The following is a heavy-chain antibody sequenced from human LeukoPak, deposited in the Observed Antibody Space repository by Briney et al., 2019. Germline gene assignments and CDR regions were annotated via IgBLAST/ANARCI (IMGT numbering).Heavy chain of an antibody. J-gene: IGHJ6*03. CDR1: GYSISSGYY. V-gene: IGHV4-38-2*02. CDR2: IYHSGST. D-gene: IGHD3-22*01. CDR3: ARAPSDSSGYSSYYYYMDV. Sequence: SETLSLTCTVSGYSISSGYYWGWIRQPPGKGLEWIGSIYHSGSTYYNPSLKSRVTISVDTSKNQFSLKLSSVAAADTAVYYCARAPSDSSGYSSYYYYMDVWGRGTTVTVSS.